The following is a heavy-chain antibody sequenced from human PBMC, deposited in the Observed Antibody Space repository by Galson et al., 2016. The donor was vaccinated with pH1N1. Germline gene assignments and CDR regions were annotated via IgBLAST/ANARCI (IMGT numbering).Heavy chain of an antibody. CDR1: GYTFTGYY. CDR2: IIPNSGDT. CDR3: VRELRGGTFDV. Sequence: SVKVSCKASGYTFTGYYMHWVRQAPGQGLEWMGLIIPNSGDTNYAKKFQGRVTMTRDTSISAAYMELTRLTSDDTAVSYCVRELRGGTFDVWGQGKMVTVSS. V-gene: IGHV1-2*02. D-gene: IGHD3-16*01. J-gene: IGHJ3*01.